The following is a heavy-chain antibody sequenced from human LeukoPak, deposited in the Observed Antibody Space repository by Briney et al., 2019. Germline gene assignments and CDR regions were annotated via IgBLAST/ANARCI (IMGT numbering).Heavy chain of an antibody. CDR1: GFTGSSYS. V-gene: IGHV3-21*01. D-gene: IGHD3-22*01. CDR3: ARDSPDDSSGSDYFDY. CDR2: ISSSSSYI. Sequence: GGSLRLSCAASGFTGSSYSMNWVRQAPGKGLEWVSSISSSSSYIYYADSVKGRFTISRDNAKNSLYLQMNSLRAEDTAVYYCARDSPDDSSGSDYFDYWGQGTLVTVSS. J-gene: IGHJ4*02.